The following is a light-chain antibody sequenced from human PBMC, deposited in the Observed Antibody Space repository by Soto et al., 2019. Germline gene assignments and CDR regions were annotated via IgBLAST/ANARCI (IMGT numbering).Light chain of an antibody. CDR1: QDIGNY. V-gene: IGKV1-33*01. CDR2: LAS. CDR3: QQFDDLPRT. J-gene: IGKJ4*01. Sequence: DIQMTQSPSSLSASVGDRVTITCQASQDIGNYLNWYQQKPGKAPKVLISLASYLETGVPSRFSGGGPGTDFTLTISSLQPEDFATYYCQQFDDLPRTFGGGTKVDIK.